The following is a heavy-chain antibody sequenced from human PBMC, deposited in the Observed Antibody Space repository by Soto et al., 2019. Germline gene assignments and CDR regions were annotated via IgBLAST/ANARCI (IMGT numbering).Heavy chain of an antibody. J-gene: IGHJ4*02. CDR2: FDREDGET. CDR3: AHGEGIVKSIVYFDS. Sequence: GASVKVSCKVSGYFLTALSIHWVRQAPGKGLEWMGGFDREDGETIYAQKFQGRVTMTEDTSTDSAYMELSSLTSEDTAIYYCAHGEGIVKSIVYFDSWDQGTLVTVSS. V-gene: IGHV1-24*01. CDR1: GYFLTALS. D-gene: IGHD1-26*01.